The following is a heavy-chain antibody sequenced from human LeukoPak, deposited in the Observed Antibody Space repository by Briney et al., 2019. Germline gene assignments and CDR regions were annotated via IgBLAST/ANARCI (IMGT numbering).Heavy chain of an antibody. CDR3: VAEVIEVTMGDY. J-gene: IGHJ4*02. Sequence: GASVKVSCKVSGHSLSYLSIHWVRQAPGKGLEWMGGFDIEDAETIYAQEFEGRVIMTEDTATETAYMELSSLKSGDTAVYYCVAEVIEVTMGDYWGQGTLVTVSS. CDR1: GHSLSYLS. D-gene: IGHD4-11*01. CDR2: FDIEDAET. V-gene: IGHV1-24*01.